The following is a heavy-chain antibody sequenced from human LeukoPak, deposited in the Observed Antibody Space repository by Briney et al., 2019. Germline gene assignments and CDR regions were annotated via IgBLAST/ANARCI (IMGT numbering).Heavy chain of an antibody. J-gene: IGHJ5*02. CDR1: GYTFTGYY. CDR2: INPNSGGT. V-gene: IGHV1-2*02. D-gene: IGHD1-1*01. CDR3: ARSIPLWKDLRRDWFDP. Sequence: GASVKVSCKASGYTFTGYYMYWVRQAPGQGLEWMGWINPNSGGTNSSQKFQGRVTISRNTSISTAYMELSSLRSEDTAVYYCARSIPLWKDLRRDWFDPWGQGTQVTVSS.